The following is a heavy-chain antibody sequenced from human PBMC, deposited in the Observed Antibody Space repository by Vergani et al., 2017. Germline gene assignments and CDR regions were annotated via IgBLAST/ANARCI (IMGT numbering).Heavy chain of an antibody. Sequence: QVHLVESGGGVVQPARSLRLSCVVSGFTSSYYGMHWVRQAPGKGLEWVAVISYDGTQKYYADSVKGRFTISRDNSKSTLYLQMNSLRTEDTAVYYCATKSCGTPGGQIGYFREWGQGTLVTVSS. V-gene: IGHV3-30*03. CDR2: ISYDGTQK. J-gene: IGHJ1*01. CDR1: GFTSSYYG. D-gene: IGHD1-1*01. CDR3: ATKSCGTPGGQIGYFRE.